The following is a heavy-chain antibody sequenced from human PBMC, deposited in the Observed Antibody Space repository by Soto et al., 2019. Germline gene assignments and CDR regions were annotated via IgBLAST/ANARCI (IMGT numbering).Heavy chain of an antibody. J-gene: IGHJ4*02. CDR2: ITPIFGTA. V-gene: IGHV1-69*13. D-gene: IGHD3-10*01. CDR3: ARTSYGSGSYYNGYFDY. CDR1: GGTFSSYA. Sequence: ASVKVSCKASGGTFSSYAISWVRQAPGQGLEWMGGITPIFGTANYAQKFQGRVTITADESTSTAYMELSSLRSEDTAVYYCARTSYGSGSYYNGYFDYWGQGTLVTVSS.